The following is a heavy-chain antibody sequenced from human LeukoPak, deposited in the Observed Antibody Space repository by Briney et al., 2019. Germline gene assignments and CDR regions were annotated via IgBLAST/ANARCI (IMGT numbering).Heavy chain of an antibody. CDR3: AREGPYSDSSRSRFDY. J-gene: IGHJ4*02. CDR1: GYTFTIYG. D-gene: IGHD6-6*01. CDR2: INPSGGST. Sequence: ASVKVSCKASGYTFTIYGVSWVRQAPGQGLEWTGIINPSGGSTSYAQKFQGRVTMTRDASTSTVYMELSSLRSEDTAVYYCAREGPYSDSSRSRFDYWGQGTLVTVSS. V-gene: IGHV1-46*01.